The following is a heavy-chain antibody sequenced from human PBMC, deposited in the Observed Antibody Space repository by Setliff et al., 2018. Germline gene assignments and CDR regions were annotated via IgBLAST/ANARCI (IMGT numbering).Heavy chain of an antibody. J-gene: IGHJ4*02. D-gene: IGHD3-10*01. CDR3: ASAGGYYYGSGSYYKRPFDY. Sequence: SETLSLTCTVSGGSISSSSYYWGWIRQPPGKGLEWIGSIYYSGSTYYNPSLRSRVTISVDTSKNQFSLKLSSVTAADTAVYYCASAGGYYYGSGSYYKRPFDYWGQGTLVTVSS. V-gene: IGHV4-39*01. CDR1: GGSISSSSYY. CDR2: IYYSGST.